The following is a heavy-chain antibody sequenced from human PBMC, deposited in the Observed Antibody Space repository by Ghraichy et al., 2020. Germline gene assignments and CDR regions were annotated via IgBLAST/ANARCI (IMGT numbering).Heavy chain of an antibody. CDR3: ARDHFGMAKPLDY. CDR1: GGSISSYY. Sequence: SETLSLTCTVSGGSISSYYWSWIRQPPGKGLEWIGYIYYSGSTNYNPSLKSRVTISVDTSKNQFSLKLSSVTAADTAVYYCARDHFGMAKPLDYWGQGTLVTVSS. CDR2: IYYSGST. V-gene: IGHV4-59*01. J-gene: IGHJ4*02. D-gene: IGHD3-10*01.